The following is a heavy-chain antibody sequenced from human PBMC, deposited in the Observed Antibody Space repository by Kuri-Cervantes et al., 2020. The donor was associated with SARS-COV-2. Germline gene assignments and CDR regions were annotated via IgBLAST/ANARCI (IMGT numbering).Heavy chain of an antibody. J-gene: IGHJ6*03. CDR1: GYSISSGYY. CDR2: IYHSGST. Sequence: GSLRLSCAVSGYSISSGYYWGWIRQPPGKGLEWMGSIYHSGSTYYNPSLKSRVTISVDTSKNQFSLKLSSVTAADTAVYYCARAKQQPYPLSYYYMDVWGKGTTVTVSS. CDR3: ARAKQQPYPLSYYYMDV. V-gene: IGHV4-38-2*01. D-gene: IGHD6-13*01.